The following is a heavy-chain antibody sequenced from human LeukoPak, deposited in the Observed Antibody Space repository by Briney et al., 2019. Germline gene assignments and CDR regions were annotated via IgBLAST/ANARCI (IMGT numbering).Heavy chain of an antibody. J-gene: IGHJ5*02. Sequence: SETLSLTCAVYGGSFSGYYWSWIRQPPGKGLEWIGEINHSGSTNYNPSLKSRVTISVDTSKNQFSLKLSSVTAADTAVYYCARGLGQQLVQGHWFDPWGQGTLVTVSS. D-gene: IGHD6-13*01. CDR2: INHSGST. CDR3: ARGLGQQLVQGHWFDP. V-gene: IGHV4-34*01. CDR1: GGSFSGYY.